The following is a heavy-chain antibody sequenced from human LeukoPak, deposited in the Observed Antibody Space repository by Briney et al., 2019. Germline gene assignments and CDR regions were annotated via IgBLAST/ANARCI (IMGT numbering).Heavy chain of an antibody. V-gene: IGHV3-30*04. CDR2: ISYDGSNE. CDR3: AREYSSSWRRFDY. D-gene: IGHD6-13*01. J-gene: IGHJ4*02. CDR1: GFTFSSYA. Sequence: PGGSLRLSCAAFGFTFSSYAMHWVRQAPGKGLEWVAVISYDGSNEYYADSVKGRFTISRDNSKNTLYLQMNSLRAEDTAVYNCAREYSSSWRRFDYWGQGTLVTVSS.